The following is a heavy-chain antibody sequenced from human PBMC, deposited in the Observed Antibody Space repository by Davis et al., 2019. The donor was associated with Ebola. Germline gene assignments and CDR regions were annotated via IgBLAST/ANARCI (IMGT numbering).Heavy chain of an antibody. D-gene: IGHD2-2*01. Sequence: PGGSLRLSCAASGFTFSSYAMHWVRQPPGKGLEWVAAISYDGRNKYYADSVKGRFTITRDNSKNTLYLQMNSLRAEDTAVYYCARAHCSSNRCLGDYWGQGTLVTVSS. CDR3: ARAHCSSNRCLGDY. CDR1: GFTFSSYA. V-gene: IGHV3-30-3*01. J-gene: IGHJ4*02. CDR2: ISYDGRNK.